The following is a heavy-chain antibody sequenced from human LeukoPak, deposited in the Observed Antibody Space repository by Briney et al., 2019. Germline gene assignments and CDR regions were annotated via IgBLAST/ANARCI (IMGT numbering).Heavy chain of an antibody. CDR2: INNDGSGT. J-gene: IGHJ4*02. Sequence: GGSLRLSCAASGFTFANSWMHWVRQAPGKGLAWVSRINNDGSGTSYADSVKGRFTISRDNAKNTLYLQMNSLRAEDTAVYYCARGSCSGGSCYYYWGQGTLVTVSS. V-gene: IGHV3-74*01. CDR1: GFTFANSW. D-gene: IGHD2-15*01. CDR3: ARGSCSGGSCYYY.